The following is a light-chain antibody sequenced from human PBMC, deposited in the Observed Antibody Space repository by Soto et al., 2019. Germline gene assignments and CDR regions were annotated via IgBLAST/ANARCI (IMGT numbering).Light chain of an antibody. V-gene: IGKV1-5*03. CDR2: KAS. Sequence: DIQMTQSPSTLSASVGDRVTITCRSSQSIRSLLAWYQQKPGKAPKLLIYKASSLESGVPSRFSGSGSGTEFTLTISSLQPDDFATYYCQQYNSYSPTFGQGTKVEIK. J-gene: IGKJ1*01. CDR3: QQYNSYSPT. CDR1: QSIRSL.